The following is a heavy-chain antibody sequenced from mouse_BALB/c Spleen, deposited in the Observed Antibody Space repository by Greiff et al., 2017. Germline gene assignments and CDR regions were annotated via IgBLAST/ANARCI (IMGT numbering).Heavy chain of an antibody. Sequence: EVQGVESGGGLVQPGGSRKLSCAASGFTFSSFGMHWVRQAPEKGLEWVAYISSGSSTIYYADTVKGRFTISRDNPKNTLILQMTSLRSEDTAMYYGASEGYGYDGSRYFDVWGAGTTVTVSS. CDR3: ASEGYGYDGSRYFDV. CDR1: GFTFSSFG. J-gene: IGHJ1*01. CDR2: ISSGSSTI. D-gene: IGHD2-2*01. V-gene: IGHV5-17*02.